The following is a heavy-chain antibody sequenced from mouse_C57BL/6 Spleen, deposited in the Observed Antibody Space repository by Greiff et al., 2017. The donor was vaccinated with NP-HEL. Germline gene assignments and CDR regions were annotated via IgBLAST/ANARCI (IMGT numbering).Heavy chain of an antibody. V-gene: IGHV3-6*01. CDR3: AREVYYDYDGFDY. Sequence: EVQLQQSGPGLVKPSQSLSLTCSVTGYSITSGYYWNWIRQFPGNKLEWMGYISYDGSNNYNPSLKNRISITRDTSKNQFFLKLNSVTTEDTATYYCAREVYYDYDGFDYWGQGTTLTVSS. D-gene: IGHD2-4*01. J-gene: IGHJ2*01. CDR1: GYSITSGYY. CDR2: ISYDGSN.